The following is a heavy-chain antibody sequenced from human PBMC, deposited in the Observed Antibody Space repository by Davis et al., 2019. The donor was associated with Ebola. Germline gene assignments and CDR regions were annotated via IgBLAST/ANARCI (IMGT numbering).Heavy chain of an antibody. D-gene: IGHD2/OR15-2a*01. Sequence: PGGSLRLSCAASGFTFSDYYMSWIRQAPGKGLEWVSYISSSGSTIYYADSVKGRFTISRDNAKNSLYLQMNSLRAEDTAVYYCARDPLIIGDATTDSWGQGTLVTVSS. V-gene: IGHV3-11*01. CDR2: ISSSGSTI. CDR1: GFTFSDYY. CDR3: ARDPLIIGDATTDS. J-gene: IGHJ5*01.